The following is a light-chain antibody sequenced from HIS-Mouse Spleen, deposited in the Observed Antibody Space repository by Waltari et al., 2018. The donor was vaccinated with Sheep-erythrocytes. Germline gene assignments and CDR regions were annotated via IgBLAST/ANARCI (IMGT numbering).Light chain of an antibody. CDR3: QQLNSYPAVT. CDR1: QGISRY. Sequence: DIQLTQSPSSLSASVGDRVTITCRARQGISRYLAWYQQKPGKAPKLLIYAASTLQSGVPSRFSGSGSGTEFTRTVSSLPPEDFATDYCQQLNSYPAVTFGGGTKVEIK. J-gene: IGKJ4*01. V-gene: IGKV1-9*01. CDR2: AAS.